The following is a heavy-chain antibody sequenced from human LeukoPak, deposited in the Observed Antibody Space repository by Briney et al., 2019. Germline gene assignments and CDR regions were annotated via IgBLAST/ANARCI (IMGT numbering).Heavy chain of an antibody. D-gene: IGHD3-9*01. Sequence: PGGSLRLSCAASGFTFSSYGMHWVRQAPGKGPEWVAFIRFDGTIKHYADSVKGRFTISRENSRNTLYLQMNSLRAEDTAVYSCANGPHYQILTGYYKVRSHLDYWGQGTQVTVSS. V-gene: IGHV3-30*02. CDR2: IRFDGTIK. CDR1: GFTFSSYG. CDR3: ANGPHYQILTGYYKVRSHLDY. J-gene: IGHJ4*02.